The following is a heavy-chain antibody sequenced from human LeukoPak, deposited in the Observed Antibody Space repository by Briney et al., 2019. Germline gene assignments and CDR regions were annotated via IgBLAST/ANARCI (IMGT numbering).Heavy chain of an antibody. CDR1: GFIFSNYG. CDR2: ITSTSSYI. Sequence: GGSLRLSCEGSGFIFSNYGMNWVRQAPGKGLEWVSSITSTSSYIYYADSVKGRFTISRDNARNSLSLQMNSLRAEDTALYYCARCVMGNSGYDLDYWGQGTLVTVSS. CDR3: ARCVMGNSGYDLDY. D-gene: IGHD5-12*01. J-gene: IGHJ4*02. V-gene: IGHV3-21*01.